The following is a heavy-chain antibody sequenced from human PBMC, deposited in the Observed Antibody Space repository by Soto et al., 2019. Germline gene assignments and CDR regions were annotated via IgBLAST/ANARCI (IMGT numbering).Heavy chain of an antibody. CDR2: ISYDGSNK. Sequence: QVQLVESGGGVVQPGRSLRLSCAASGFTFSSYAMHWVRQAPGKGLEWVAVISYDGSNKYYADSVKGRFTISRDNSKNTLYLQMNILRAEDTAVYYCARDRYYYDSSGYFENDAFDMWGQGTMVTVSS. V-gene: IGHV3-30-3*01. CDR1: GFTFSSYA. J-gene: IGHJ3*02. D-gene: IGHD3-22*01. CDR3: ARDRYYYDSSGYFENDAFDM.